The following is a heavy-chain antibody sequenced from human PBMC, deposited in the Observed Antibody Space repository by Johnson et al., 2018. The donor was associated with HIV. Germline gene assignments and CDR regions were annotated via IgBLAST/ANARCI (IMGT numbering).Heavy chain of an antibody. D-gene: IGHD3-22*01. Sequence: QVQLVESGGGVVQPGRSLRLSCAASGFTFSSYAMHWVRQAPGKGLEWVAVISYDGGNKYYADSVKGRFTISRDNSKNTLYLQMNSLRLEDTAVYYCARATTYYYDTRQDAFDIWGQGTMVTVSS. J-gene: IGHJ3*02. V-gene: IGHV3-30-3*01. CDR1: GFTFSSYA. CDR2: ISYDGGNK. CDR3: ARATTYYYDTRQDAFDI.